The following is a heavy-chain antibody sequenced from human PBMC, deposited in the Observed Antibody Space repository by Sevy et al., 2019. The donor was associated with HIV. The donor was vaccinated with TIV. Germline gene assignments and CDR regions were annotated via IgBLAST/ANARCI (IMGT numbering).Heavy chain of an antibody. CDR2: INGSGGST. V-gene: IGHV3-23*01. D-gene: IGHD3-22*01. Sequence: GGSLRLSCATSGFTFSSYSMHWVRQAPGKGLEWVSAINGSGGSTYYADSVKGRFTISRDNSKNTLYLQMNSLRAEDTAVYYCAKGGTYYYDSSGYYPIPIDYWGQGTLVTVSS. CDR1: GFTFSSYS. J-gene: IGHJ4*02. CDR3: AKGGTYYYDSSGYYPIPIDY.